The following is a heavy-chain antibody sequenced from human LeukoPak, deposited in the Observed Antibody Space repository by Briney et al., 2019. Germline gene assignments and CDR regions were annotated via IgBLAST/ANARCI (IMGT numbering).Heavy chain of an antibody. Sequence: GGSLRLSCAASGFTFSSYAMTWVRQAPGKGLEWVSAISASGGSTYYADSVKGRFTISRDNSKNTLYLQMNSLRAEDTAVYYCAKVTSGYYYSDSWGQGTLVTVSS. CDR3: AKVTSGYYYSDS. CDR1: GFTFSSYA. J-gene: IGHJ4*02. CDR2: ISASGGST. D-gene: IGHD3-22*01. V-gene: IGHV3-23*01.